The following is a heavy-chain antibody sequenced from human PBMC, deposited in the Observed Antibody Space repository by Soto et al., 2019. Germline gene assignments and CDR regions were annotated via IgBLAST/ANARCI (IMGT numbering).Heavy chain of an antibody. CDR3: ARCYSGSYYYYYYGMVV. V-gene: IGHV2-70*11. D-gene: IGHD1-26*01. J-gene: IGHJ6*02. Sequence: GSGPTLVNPTQTLTLTCTFSGFSLSTSGMCVSWIRQPPGKALEWLARIDWDDDKYYSTSLKTRLTISKDTSKNQVVLTMTNMDPVDTATYYCARCYSGSYYYYYYGMVVWGQGTTVTVSS. CDR1: GFSLSTSGMC. CDR2: IDWDDDK.